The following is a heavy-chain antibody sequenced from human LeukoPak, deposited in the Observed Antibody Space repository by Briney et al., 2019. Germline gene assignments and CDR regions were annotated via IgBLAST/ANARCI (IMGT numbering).Heavy chain of an antibody. J-gene: IGHJ4*02. CDR3: ARTGWSDY. D-gene: IGHD2-8*01. CDR2: ISASSSTI. CDR1: GFTLRSRD. V-gene: IGHV3-48*02. Sequence: GGSLRLSCAVSGFTLRSRDMNWVRQAPGKGLEWVSFISASSSTINYADSVMGRVTISRDKAKNSLYLQMNSLRDEDTAVYYCARTGWSDYWGQGTLVTVSS.